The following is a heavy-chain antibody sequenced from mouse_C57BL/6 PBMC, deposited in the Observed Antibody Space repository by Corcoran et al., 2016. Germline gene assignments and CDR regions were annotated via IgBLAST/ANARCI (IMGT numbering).Heavy chain of an antibody. J-gene: IGHJ1*03. Sequence: QVQLQQSGAELVKPGASVKISCKASGYAFSSYWMNWVKQRPGKGLEWIGQINPGDGDTNYNGKFKGKATLTADKSSSTAYMQLSSLTSEDSAVYFCARSPLDYYGSSPYWYFDVWGTGTTVTVSS. CDR3: ARSPLDYYGSSPYWYFDV. V-gene: IGHV1-80*01. CDR1: GYAFSSYW. CDR2: INPGDGDT. D-gene: IGHD1-1*01.